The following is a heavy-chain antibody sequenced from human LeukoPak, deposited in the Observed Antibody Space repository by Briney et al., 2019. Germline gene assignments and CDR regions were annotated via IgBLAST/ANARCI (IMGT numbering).Heavy chain of an antibody. V-gene: IGHV3-21*01. CDR1: GFTFSSYS. Sequence: GGSLRLSCAASGFTFSSYSMNWVRQAPGKGLEWVSSISTSSSYIYYADSVKGRFTISRDNAKNSLYLQMNSLRAEDTAVYYCVRDTRGTMVRGVSDYWGQGTLVTVSS. D-gene: IGHD3-10*01. CDR3: VRDTRGTMVRGVSDY. J-gene: IGHJ4*02. CDR2: ISTSSSYI.